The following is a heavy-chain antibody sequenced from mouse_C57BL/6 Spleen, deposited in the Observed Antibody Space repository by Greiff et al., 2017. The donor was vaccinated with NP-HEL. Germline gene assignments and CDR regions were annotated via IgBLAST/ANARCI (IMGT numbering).Heavy chain of an antibody. V-gene: IGHV1-52*01. CDR2: IDPSDSET. Sequence: QVQLQQPGAELVRPGSSVKLSCKASGYTFTSYWMHWVKQRPIQGLEWIGNIDPSDSETHYNQKFKDKATLTVDKSSSTAYMQLSSLTSEDSAVYYCARDRDSAKYYAMDYWGQGTSVTVSS. J-gene: IGHJ4*01. CDR3: ARDRDSAKYYAMDY. D-gene: IGHD3-3*01. CDR1: GYTFTSYW.